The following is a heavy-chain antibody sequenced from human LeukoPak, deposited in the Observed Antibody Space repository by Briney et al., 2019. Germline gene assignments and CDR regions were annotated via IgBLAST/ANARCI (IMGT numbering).Heavy chain of an antibody. CDR3: ARENAGMDY. V-gene: IGHV3-9*01. Sequence: PGRSLRLSCAASGFTFDDYAMHWVRQAPGKGLEWVSGISWNSGSIGYADSVKGRFTISRDNSKDTLYLQTNSLRAEDTAVYYCARENAGMDYWGQGTLVTVSS. D-gene: IGHD6-13*01. CDR2: ISWNSGSI. J-gene: IGHJ4*02. CDR1: GFTFDDYA.